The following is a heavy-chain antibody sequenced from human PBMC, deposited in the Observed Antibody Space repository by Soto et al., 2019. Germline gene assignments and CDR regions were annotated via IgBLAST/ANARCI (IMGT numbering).Heavy chain of an antibody. V-gene: IGHV1-58*01. CDR1: GFTFTSSA. CDR3: AAGPVYSSSWYQFFDY. Sequence: SVKVSCKASGFTFTSSAVQWVRQARGQRLEWIGWIVVGSGNTNYAQKFQERVTITRDMSTSTAYMELSSLRSEDTAVYYCAAGPVYSSSWYQFFDYWGQGTLVTVSS. CDR2: IVVGSGNT. D-gene: IGHD6-13*01. J-gene: IGHJ4*02.